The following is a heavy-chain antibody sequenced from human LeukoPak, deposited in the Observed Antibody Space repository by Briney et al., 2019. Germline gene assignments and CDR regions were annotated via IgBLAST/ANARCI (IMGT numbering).Heavy chain of an antibody. CDR2: IYYSGST. V-gene: IGHV4-59*01. Sequence: SETLSLTCTVSGGSISSYYWSWIRQPPGKGLEWIGYIYYSGSTNYKPSLKGRVTISVDTSKNQFSLKLSSVTAADTVVYYCARGGYYGSGNDFRFDPWGQGTLVTVSS. CDR3: ARGGYYGSGNDFRFDP. D-gene: IGHD3-10*01. J-gene: IGHJ5*02. CDR1: GGSISSYY.